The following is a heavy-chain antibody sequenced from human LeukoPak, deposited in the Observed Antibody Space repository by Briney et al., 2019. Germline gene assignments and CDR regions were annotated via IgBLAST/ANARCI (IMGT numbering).Heavy chain of an antibody. J-gene: IGHJ4*02. CDR2: ISAGSSTI. CDR3: ARDGRYSGSFDY. V-gene: IGHV3-48*01. D-gene: IGHD1-26*01. Sequence: GGSLRLSCAASGFTFSSYGMHWVRQAPGKGLEWVSYISAGSSTIYYADSVKGRFTISRDNAKNSLYLQMNSLRAEDTAVYYCARDGRYSGSFDYWGQGAWSPSPQ. CDR1: GFTFSSYG.